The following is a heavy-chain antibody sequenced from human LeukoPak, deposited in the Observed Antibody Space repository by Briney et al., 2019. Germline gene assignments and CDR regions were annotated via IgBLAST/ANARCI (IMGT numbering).Heavy chain of an antibody. CDR1: GFTFSSYS. V-gene: IGHV3-21*01. CDR3: ARDSSSFGFDP. J-gene: IGHJ5*02. D-gene: IGHD6-13*01. CDR2: ISSSSSYI. Sequence: GGSLRLSCAASGFTFSSYSMNWVRQAPGKGLEWVSSISSSSSYIYYADSVKGRFTISRDNAKNSLYLQMNSLRAEDTAVYYCARDSSSFGFDPWGQGTLVTVSS.